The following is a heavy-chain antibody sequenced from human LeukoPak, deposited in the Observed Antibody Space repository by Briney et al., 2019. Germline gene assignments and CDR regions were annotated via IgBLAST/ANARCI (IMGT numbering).Heavy chain of an antibody. Sequence: SQTLSLTCTVSGGSISSGSYYWSWIRQPAGKGLEWIGRIYTSGSTNYNPSLKSRVTISVDTSKNQFSLKLSSVTAADTAVYYCARDLERGSGYLDYWGQGTLVTVSS. D-gene: IGHD3-10*01. CDR2: IYTSGST. CDR3: ARDLERGSGYLDY. V-gene: IGHV4-61*02. CDR1: GGSISSGSYY. J-gene: IGHJ4*02.